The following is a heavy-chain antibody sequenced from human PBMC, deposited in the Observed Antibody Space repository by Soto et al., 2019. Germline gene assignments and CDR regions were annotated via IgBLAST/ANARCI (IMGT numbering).Heavy chain of an antibody. V-gene: IGHV1-18*01. D-gene: IGHD3-10*01. CDR2: ISPNNGNI. J-gene: IGHJ4*02. CDR3: ARDRVWFGDFSPKPYYFDY. Sequence: QVQLVQSGGEVKKPGASVRVSFKAPDNTFIRYGISWVRQAPGQGLEWMGWISPNNGNINYAQKFQGRVTMTTEKSTSTAYMELRSLRSDDTAVYYCARDRVWFGDFSPKPYYFDYWGQGTLVAVSS. CDR1: DNTFIRYG.